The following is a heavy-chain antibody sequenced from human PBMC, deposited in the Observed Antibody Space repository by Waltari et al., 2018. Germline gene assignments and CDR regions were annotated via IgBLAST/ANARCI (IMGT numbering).Heavy chain of an antibody. V-gene: IGHV4-4*02. Sequence: QLQLQESGPGLVKPSGTLSLHCAVSGDSMSSSYCWSWVRQSPQKGLEWIGQVRGDGRSNYNPSFASRVTVSLDTPNHQFSLTVTSATAADTAVYYCARDRGRGLYLDTWGPGTLVTVSP. CDR1: GDSMSSSYC. CDR3: ARDRGRGLYLDT. CDR2: VRGDGRS. J-gene: IGHJ5*02. D-gene: IGHD2-15*01.